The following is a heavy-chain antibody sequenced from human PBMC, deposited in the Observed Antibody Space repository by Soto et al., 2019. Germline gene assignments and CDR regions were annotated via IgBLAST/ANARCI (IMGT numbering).Heavy chain of an antibody. Sequence: PGASLKISCDPSHTSHWIAWARHETEKCIEWMWIIYPGDSDTNYSPSFQGQVTISVDKSISTAYLHWSSLKASDTATYYCARLVTYYSYIDGWRIGTTVAVAS. J-gene: IGHJ6*03. CDR1: HTSHW. CDR2: IYPGDSDT. V-gene: IGHV5-51*01. D-gene: IGHD5-18*01. CDR3: ARLVTYYSYIDG.